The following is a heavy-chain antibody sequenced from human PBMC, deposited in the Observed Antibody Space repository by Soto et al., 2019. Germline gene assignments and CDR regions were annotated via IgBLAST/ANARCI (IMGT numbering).Heavy chain of an antibody. J-gene: IGHJ4*02. V-gene: IGHV3-73*02. CDR1: GLNFSGYA. CDR3: TTHRDY. CDR2: IRSRPHNYAT. Sequence: EVQLVESGGGLVQIGGSLKLSCATSGLNFSGYAMHWARQASGKGLEWVGRIRSRPHNYATTYAPSVEGRFTISRDDSKITLYLQMNGLKTYDNAMYYCTTHRDYWGRGTLVTVSS.